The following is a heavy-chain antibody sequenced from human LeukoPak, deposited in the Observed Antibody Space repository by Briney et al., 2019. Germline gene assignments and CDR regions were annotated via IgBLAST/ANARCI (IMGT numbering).Heavy chain of an antibody. J-gene: IGHJ4*02. Sequence: SETLSLTCTVSGGSISNYYWSWIRQPPGKGLEWIGYIYYSGSTNHNPSLKSRVTISVDTSKNQFSLKLSSVTAADTAVYYCAKDRIRYYYDSSGHWGQGTLVTVSS. D-gene: IGHD3-22*01. CDR3: AKDRIRYYYDSSGH. CDR2: IYYSGST. CDR1: GGSISNYY. V-gene: IGHV4-59*01.